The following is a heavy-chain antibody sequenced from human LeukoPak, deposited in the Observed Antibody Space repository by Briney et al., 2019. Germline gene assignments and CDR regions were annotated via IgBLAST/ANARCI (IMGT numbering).Heavy chain of an antibody. J-gene: IGHJ3*02. CDR1: GFTFSSYA. CDR2: ISGSGGST. CDR3: ARESSHCSGGSCYPLGAFDI. D-gene: IGHD2-15*01. Sequence: PGGSLRLSCAASGFTFSSYAMSWVRQAPGKGLEWVSTISGSGGSTYYADSVKGRFTISRDNSKNTLHLQMNSLRAEDTAVYYCARESSHCSGGSCYPLGAFDIWGQGTMVTVSS. V-gene: IGHV3-23*01.